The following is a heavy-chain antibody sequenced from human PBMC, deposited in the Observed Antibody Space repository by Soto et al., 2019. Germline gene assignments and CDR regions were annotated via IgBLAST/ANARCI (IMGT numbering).Heavy chain of an antibody. Sequence: SGECLKSSCKTSGYRFRSYWITWVRQMPGKGLEWMGRIDPSDSYTNYSPSFQGHVTMSVDKSISTAYLQWSSLKASDTAIYYCARLQSPTGYDTRGFDYWGPGAVVTVS. CDR1: GYRFRSYW. V-gene: IGHV5-10-1*01. CDR2: IDPSDSYT. CDR3: ARLQSPTGYDTRGFDY. J-gene: IGHJ4*02. D-gene: IGHD3-3*01.